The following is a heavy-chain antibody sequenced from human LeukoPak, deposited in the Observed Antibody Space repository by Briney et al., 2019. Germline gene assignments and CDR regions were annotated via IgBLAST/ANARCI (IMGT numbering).Heavy chain of an antibody. V-gene: IGHV3-74*01. CDR2: INSDGSST. J-gene: IGHJ4*02. Sequence: GGSLRLSCAASGFTFRRNWMHWVRQAPGKGLVWVSRINSDGSSTSYADSVRGRFSISRDNAKNTLYLQMNSLRAEDTAVYYCARGLSGYASSLGYWGQGTLVTVSA. CDR1: GFTFRRNW. CDR3: ARGLSGYASSLGY. D-gene: IGHD6-6*01.